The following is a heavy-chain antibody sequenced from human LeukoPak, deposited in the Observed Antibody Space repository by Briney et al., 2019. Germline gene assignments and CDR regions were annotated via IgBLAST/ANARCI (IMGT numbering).Heavy chain of an antibody. CDR1: GYTFTSYA. D-gene: IGHD3-22*01. V-gene: IGHV1-3*01. CDR2: INAGNGNT. Sequence: ASVKVSCKASGYTFTSYAMHWVRQAPGQRLEWMGWINAGNGNTKYSQKFQGRVTITRDTSASTAYMELSSLRSEDTAVYYCARGYYDSSGSERRLDYWGQGTLVTVSS. J-gene: IGHJ4*02. CDR3: ARGYYDSSGSERRLDY.